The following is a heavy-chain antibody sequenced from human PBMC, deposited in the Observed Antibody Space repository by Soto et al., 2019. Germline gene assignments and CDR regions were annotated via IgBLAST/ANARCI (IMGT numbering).Heavy chain of an antibody. J-gene: IGHJ4*02. CDR1: GASISSNF. CDR2: IYFGGTT. Sequence: SETLSLTCSVSGASISSNFWSWVRQPPGKGLEWIGYIYFGGTTQSNPSLKGRATISLDTSKNQFSLKLSSVTAADTAVYYCARSRYSGYDSLDYWGQGTLVTVSS. V-gene: IGHV4-4*09. CDR3: ARSRYSGYDSLDY. D-gene: IGHD5-12*01.